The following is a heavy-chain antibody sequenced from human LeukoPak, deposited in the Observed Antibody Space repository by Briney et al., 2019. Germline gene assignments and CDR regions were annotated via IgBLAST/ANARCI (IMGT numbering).Heavy chain of an antibody. CDR3: ASTGYSYGWTFDY. CDR2: ISYDGSSK. V-gene: IGHV3-30-3*01. D-gene: IGHD5-18*01. Sequence: GGSLRLSCAASGFTFSSYAMHWVRQAPGKGLEWVAVISYDGSSKYYADSVKGRFTISRDNSKNTLYLRMNSLRAEDTAVYYCASTGYSYGWTFDYWGQGTLVTVSS. J-gene: IGHJ4*02. CDR1: GFTFSSYA.